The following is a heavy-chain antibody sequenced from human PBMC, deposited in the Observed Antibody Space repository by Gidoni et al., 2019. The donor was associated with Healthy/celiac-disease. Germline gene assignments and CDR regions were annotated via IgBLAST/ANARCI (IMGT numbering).Heavy chain of an antibody. V-gene: IGHV3-23*01. J-gene: IGHJ4*02. CDR1: GFTFTSYA. Sequence: EVHLFESGGGLVQPGGSLRLSSAASGFTFTSYAMSWVRQATGKGLEGGSASRGSGGSTYYTDYVKGRLTISRENYKNRLYLQMKRLRAEDTAVYYCAKTSLTKDYSSSHIVWGQGTLVTVSS. CDR3: AKTSLTKDYSSSHIV. D-gene: IGHD6-13*01. CDR2: SRGSGGST.